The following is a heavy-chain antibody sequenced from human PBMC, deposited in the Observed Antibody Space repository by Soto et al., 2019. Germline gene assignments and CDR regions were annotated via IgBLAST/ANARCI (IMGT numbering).Heavy chain of an antibody. J-gene: IGHJ4*02. CDR2: ISYDGSNQ. D-gene: IGHD2-21*02. CDR1: GFTFNIYG. CDR3: SKDHASGHCSFDS. Sequence: SGGSLRLSCAASGFTFNIYGMHWVRQAPDKGLEWVGLISYDGSNQYYADSVKGRFTISRDNSKKTLFMQMNSRRADETAVYYGSKDHASGHCSFDSWGQGTLVTVSS. V-gene: IGHV3-30*18.